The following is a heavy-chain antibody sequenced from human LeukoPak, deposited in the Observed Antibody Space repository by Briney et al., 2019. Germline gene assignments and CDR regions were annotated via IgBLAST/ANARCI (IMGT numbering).Heavy chain of an antibody. Sequence: PSETLSLTCTVSGGSISSETYYWTWVRQPAGKGLEWIGRIYSSGSTSYNPSLKSRVTISVDTSKNQFSLELNSVTASDMAAYYCAREGPQLLLWFDPWGQGTLVTVSS. D-gene: IGHD2-15*01. CDR3: AREGPQLLLWFDP. J-gene: IGHJ5*02. CDR1: GGSISSETYY. V-gene: IGHV4-61*02. CDR2: IYSSGST.